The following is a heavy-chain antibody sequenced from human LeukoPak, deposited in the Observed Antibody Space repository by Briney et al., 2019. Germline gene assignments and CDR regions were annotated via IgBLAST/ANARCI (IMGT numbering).Heavy chain of an antibody. CDR1: GGSFSGYY. V-gene: IGHV4-34*01. J-gene: IGHJ4*02. D-gene: IGHD3-10*01. CDR3: ARGGVWFGEFNY. Sequence: ASETLSLTCAVYGGSFSGYYWSWIRQPPGKGLEWIGEINHSGSTNYNPSLKSRATISVDTSKNQFSLKLSSVTAADTAVYYCARGGVWFGEFNYWGQGTLVTVSS. CDR2: INHSGST.